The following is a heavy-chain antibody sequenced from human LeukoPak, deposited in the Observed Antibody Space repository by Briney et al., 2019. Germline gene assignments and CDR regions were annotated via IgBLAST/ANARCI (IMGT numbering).Heavy chain of an antibody. D-gene: IGHD3-22*01. CDR3: ARDRSYYYDGCVVY. Sequence: GGSLRLSCAASGFTFSSYAMHWVRQAPGKGLGGVAVISYDGSNKYYADSVKGRFTISRDNSKNTLYLQMNSLRAEDAAVYYCARDRSYYYDGCVVYWGQGTLVTVSS. V-gene: IGHV3-30-3*01. J-gene: IGHJ4*02. CDR1: GFTFSSYA. CDR2: ISYDGSNK.